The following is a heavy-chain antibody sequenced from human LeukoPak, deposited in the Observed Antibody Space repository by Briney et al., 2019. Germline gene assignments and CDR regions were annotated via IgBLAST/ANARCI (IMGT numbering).Heavy chain of an antibody. Sequence: GGSLRLSCAASGFTFSSYAMSWVRQAPGKGLEWVSAISGSGGSTYYADSVKGRFTISRDNAENSVYLQMSSLRDEDTAVYYCARILDSYGYAHLDLWGQGTLVTVST. CDR2: ISGSGGST. CDR1: GFTFSSYA. CDR3: ARILDSYGYAHLDL. J-gene: IGHJ4*02. V-gene: IGHV3-23*01. D-gene: IGHD5-18*01.